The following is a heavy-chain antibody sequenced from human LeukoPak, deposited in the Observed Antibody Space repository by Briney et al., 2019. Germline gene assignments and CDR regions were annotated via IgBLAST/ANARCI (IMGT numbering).Heavy chain of an antibody. CDR2: ISGSGGST. J-gene: IGHJ6*03. Sequence: GGSLRLSCAASGFTFSSYAMSWVCQAPGKGLEWVSAISGSGGSTYYADSVKGRFTISRDNSKNTLYLQMNSLRAEDTAVYYCAKDNYGSGSYGYYYYMDVWGKGTTVTVSS. CDR3: AKDNYGSGSYGYYYYMDV. D-gene: IGHD3-10*01. V-gene: IGHV3-23*01. CDR1: GFTFSSYA.